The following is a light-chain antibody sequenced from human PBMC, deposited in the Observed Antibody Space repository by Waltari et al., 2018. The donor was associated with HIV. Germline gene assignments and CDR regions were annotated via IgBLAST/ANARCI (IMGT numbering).Light chain of an antibody. CDR1: DTERKV. CDR3: QVWDSSSGVV. Sequence: SYVLTQSPSVSVAPGKTARIPCGGNDTERKVGHWYQQKPGQAPLLVIYDDSDRPSGMSERFSGSNSGNTATLTISRVEAGDEAAYYCQVWDSSSGVVFGGGTNLTVL. J-gene: IGLJ2*01. V-gene: IGLV3-21*04. CDR2: DDS.